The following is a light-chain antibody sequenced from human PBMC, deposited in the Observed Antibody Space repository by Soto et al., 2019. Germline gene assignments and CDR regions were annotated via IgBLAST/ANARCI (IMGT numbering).Light chain of an antibody. CDR1: QDINNY. CDR2: GAS. V-gene: IGKV1-27*01. CDR3: QKYNSDPYT. Sequence: DIQMTQSPSSLSASVGDRVTITCRASQDINNYLAWYEQKPGKAPKLLIYGASTLQSGVPSRFSGSGSGTDFTLTISSLQPEDVATYYCQKYNSDPYTFGQGTKLEIK. J-gene: IGKJ2*01.